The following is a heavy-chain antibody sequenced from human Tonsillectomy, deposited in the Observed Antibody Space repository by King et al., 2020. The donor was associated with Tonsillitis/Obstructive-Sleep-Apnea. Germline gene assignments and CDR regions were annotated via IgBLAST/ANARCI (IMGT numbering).Heavy chain of an antibody. D-gene: IGHD1-1*01. CDR2: IYPGDSDT. Sequence: VQLVESGAEVKKPGESLKISCKGSGYSFTNYWIGWVRQMPGKGLEWMGLIYPGDSDTRYSPSFQGQVTISADKSIGTASLQWISLKASDTAMCYCARHKSGTTDIDYWGQGTLVAVSS. CDR3: ARHKSGTTDIDY. CDR1: GYSFTNYW. J-gene: IGHJ4*02. V-gene: IGHV5-51*01.